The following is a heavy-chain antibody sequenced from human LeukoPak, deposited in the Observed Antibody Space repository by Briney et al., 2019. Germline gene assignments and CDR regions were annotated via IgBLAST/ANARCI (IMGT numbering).Heavy chain of an antibody. V-gene: IGHV4-38-2*01. D-gene: IGHD4-17*01. CDR1: GYSISSGYY. J-gene: IGHJ6*04. Sequence: SQTLSLTCVVSGYSISSGYYWGGIRQPPGKGLEWIGSIYHSGNTYYNPSLKSRVTISVDTSKNQFSLKLSFVTAADTAVYYCARHGDYYYYGMDVWGKGTTVTVSS. CDR2: IYHSGNT. CDR3: ARHGDYYYYGMDV.